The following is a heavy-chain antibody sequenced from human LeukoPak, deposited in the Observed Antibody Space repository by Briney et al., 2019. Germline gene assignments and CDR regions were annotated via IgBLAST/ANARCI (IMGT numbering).Heavy chain of an antibody. Sequence: GGSLRLSCAASGFTVSSNYMSWVRQAPGKGLEWVSVIYSGGSTYYADSVKGRFTISRDNAKNSLYLQVNSLRAEDTAVYYCARIGEGYCSSTSCYRYGDYYYYYGMDVWGQGTTVTVSS. CDR3: ARIGEGYCSSTSCYRYGDYYYYYGMDV. CDR2: IYSGGST. CDR1: GFTVSSNY. D-gene: IGHD2-2*02. J-gene: IGHJ6*02. V-gene: IGHV3-66*01.